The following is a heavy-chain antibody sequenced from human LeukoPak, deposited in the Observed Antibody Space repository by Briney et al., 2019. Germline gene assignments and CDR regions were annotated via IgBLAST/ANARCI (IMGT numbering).Heavy chain of an antibody. J-gene: IGHJ6*03. CDR3: IRHGGVLEDYSYYYMDV. Sequence: GGSLRLSCAASGFTFSGSAMHWVRQASAKGVEWVGRIRSKANSYATAYAASVKGRFTISRDDSKNTPYLQINSLKTEATAVYYCIRHGGVLEDYSYYYMDVWGKGTTVTVS. CDR1: GFTFSGSA. V-gene: IGHV3-73*01. D-gene: IGHD2-8*01. CDR2: IRSKANSYAT.